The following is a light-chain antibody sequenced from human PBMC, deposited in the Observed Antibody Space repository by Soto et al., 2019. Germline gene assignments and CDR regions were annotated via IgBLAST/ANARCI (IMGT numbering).Light chain of an antibody. J-gene: IGKJ1*01. CDR3: HQRGNGHPWT. CDR2: DAS. V-gene: IGKV3-11*01. Sequence: EIVLTQSPATLSLSPGERSTLSCMAIQSVSDYLAWYQQKPCQTPRLLIYDASKRATGIPPRFSGSGSTTDFTLTISSLEHEDFAVHYCHQRGNGHPWTFGQGTKVDIK. CDR1: QSVSDY.